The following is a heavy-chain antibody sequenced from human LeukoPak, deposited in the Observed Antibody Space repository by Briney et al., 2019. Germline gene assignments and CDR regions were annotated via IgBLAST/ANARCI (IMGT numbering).Heavy chain of an antibody. V-gene: IGHV3-66*01. CDR3: ARGGSYYDY. J-gene: IGHJ4*02. CDR1: GFTFSDYA. CDR2: IYSGGST. Sequence: PGGSLRLSCAASGFTFSDYALHWVRQAPGKGLEWVSVIYSGGSTYYADSVKGRFTISRDNSKNTLYLQMNSLRAEDTAVYYCARGGSYYDYWGQGTLVTVSS. D-gene: IGHD1-26*01.